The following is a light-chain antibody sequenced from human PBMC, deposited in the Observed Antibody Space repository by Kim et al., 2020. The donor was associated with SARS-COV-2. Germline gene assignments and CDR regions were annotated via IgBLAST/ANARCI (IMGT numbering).Light chain of an antibody. CDR2: GKN. V-gene: IGLV3-19*01. J-gene: IGLJ3*02. CDR1: SLRSYY. CDR3: NSRDSSGNHLLLV. Sequence: SSALTQDPAVSVALGQTVRITCQGDSLRSYYASWYQQKPGQAPVLVIYGKNNRPSGIPDRFSGSSSGNTASLTITGAQAEDEADYYCNSRDSSGNHLLLVFGGGTQLTVL.